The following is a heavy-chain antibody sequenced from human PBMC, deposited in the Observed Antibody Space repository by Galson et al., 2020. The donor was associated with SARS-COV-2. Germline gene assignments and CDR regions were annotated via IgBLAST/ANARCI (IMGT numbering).Heavy chain of an antibody. V-gene: IGHV1-18*04. D-gene: IGHD3-22*01. CDR2: ISAYNGNT. CDR3: ARDRLEYYYDSSGYYPFDY. CDR1: GYTFTSYG. Sequence: ASVKVSCKASGYTFTSYGISWVRQAPGQGLEWMGWISAYNGNTNYAQKLQGRVTMTTDTSTSTAYMELRSLRSDDTAVYYCARDRLEYYYDSSGYYPFDYWGQGTLVTVSS. J-gene: IGHJ4*02.